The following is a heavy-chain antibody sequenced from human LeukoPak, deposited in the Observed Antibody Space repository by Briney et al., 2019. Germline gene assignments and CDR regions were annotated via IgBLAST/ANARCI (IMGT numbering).Heavy chain of an antibody. Sequence: GGSLRLSCAASGFTFSSYWMHWVRQAPGKGLVWVSRINSDGSSTSYADSVKGRFTISRDNAKNTLYLQMNSLRAEDTAVYYCARVSGTSWHGKYYFDYWGQGTLVTVSS. CDR1: GFTFSSYW. D-gene: IGHD2-2*01. V-gene: IGHV3-74*01. CDR2: INSDGSST. J-gene: IGHJ4*02. CDR3: ARVSGTSWHGKYYFDY.